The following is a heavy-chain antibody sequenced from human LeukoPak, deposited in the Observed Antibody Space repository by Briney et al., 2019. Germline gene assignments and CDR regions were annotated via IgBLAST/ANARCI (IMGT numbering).Heavy chain of an antibody. CDR2: IYPGDSDT. D-gene: IGHD2-15*01. Sequence: GESLKISCKGSGYRFTNYWIGWVRQVPGKGLEWMGIIYPGDSDTRYSPSFQGQVTISADKSISTAYLQWSSLKASDTAMYYCARQACSGGNCYSSGMDVWGQGTTVTVSS. CDR1: GYRFTNYW. J-gene: IGHJ6*02. CDR3: ARQACSGGNCYSSGMDV. V-gene: IGHV5-51*01.